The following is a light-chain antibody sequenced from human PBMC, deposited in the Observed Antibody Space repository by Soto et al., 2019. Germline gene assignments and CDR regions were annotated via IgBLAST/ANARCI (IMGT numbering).Light chain of an antibody. CDR2: EVS. V-gene: IGLV2-14*01. CDR1: SSDVGGYNY. CDR3: SSYTSSSTLVV. Sequence: QSALTQPASVSGSPGQSITISCTGTSSDVGGYNYVSWYQQHPGKAPKFMIYEVSNRPSGVSNRFSGSKSGNTASLTISGLQAEDEDDYYCSSYTSSSTLVVFGGGTKVTVL. J-gene: IGLJ2*01.